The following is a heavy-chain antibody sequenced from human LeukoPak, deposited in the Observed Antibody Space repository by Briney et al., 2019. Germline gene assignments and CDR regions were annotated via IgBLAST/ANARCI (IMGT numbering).Heavy chain of an antibody. CDR2: IKQDGSEK. V-gene: IGHV3-7*01. Sequence: GGSLRLSCAASGFTFSSYWMSWVRQAPGKGLEWVANIKQDGSEKYYVDSVKGRFTISRDNAKNSLYLQMNSLRAEDTAVYYCARVSNKYSGSYPPDYWGQGTLVTVSS. J-gene: IGHJ4*02. CDR3: ARVSNKYSGSYPPDY. CDR1: GFTFSSYW. D-gene: IGHD1-26*01.